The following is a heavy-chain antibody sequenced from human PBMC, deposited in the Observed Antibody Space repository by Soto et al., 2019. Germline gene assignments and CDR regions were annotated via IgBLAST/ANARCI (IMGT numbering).Heavy chain of an antibody. V-gene: IGHV4-59*01. D-gene: IGHD6-19*01. J-gene: IGHJ4*02. CDR2: IYYSGST. Sequence: SETLSLTCTVSGGSISSYYWSWIRQPPGKGLEWIGYIYYSGSTNYNPSLKSRVTISVDTSKNQFSLKLSSVTAADTAVYYCARDSGHSTGYFDYWGQGTLVTVSS. CDR1: GGSISSYY. CDR3: ARDSGHSTGYFDY.